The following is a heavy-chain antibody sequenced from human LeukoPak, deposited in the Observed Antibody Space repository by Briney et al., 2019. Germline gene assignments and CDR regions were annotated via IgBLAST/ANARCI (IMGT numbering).Heavy chain of an antibody. J-gene: IGHJ1*01. CDR3: ARQYIVVVPAAIRLEYFQH. CDR2: IYYSGST. D-gene: IGHD2-2*02. V-gene: IGHV4-39*01. Sequence: PSETLSLTCTVSGGSISSSSYYWGWIRQPPGKGLEWIGSIYYSGSTYYNPSLKSRVTISVDTSKNQFSLKLSSVTAADTVVYYCARQYIVVVPAAIRLEYFQHWGQGTLVTVSS. CDR1: GGSISSSSYY.